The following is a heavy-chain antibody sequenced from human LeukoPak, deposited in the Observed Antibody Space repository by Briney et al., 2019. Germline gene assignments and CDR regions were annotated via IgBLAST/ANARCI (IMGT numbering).Heavy chain of an antibody. Sequence: SQTLSLTCTVSGDSISSGDYYWSWVRQPPGKGLEWIGYIYSSGTAYYNPSLKSRLTISIDTFSNQFSLQLTSVTAADTAVYYCARSQGGYGSGRGWFDPWGQGTLVTVSS. D-gene: IGHD3-10*01. CDR2: IYSSGTA. J-gene: IGHJ5*02. V-gene: IGHV4-30-4*01. CDR3: ARSQGGYGSGRGWFDP. CDR1: GDSISSGDYY.